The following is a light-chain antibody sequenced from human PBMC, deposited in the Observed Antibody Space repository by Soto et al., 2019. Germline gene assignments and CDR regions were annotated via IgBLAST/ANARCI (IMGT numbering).Light chain of an antibody. Sequence: DIQMTQSPSTLSASLGDRVTITCQASQNINNYLNWYQQKPGRAPKLLIYDASNLEAGVPSRFRGSGSGTDFTFTISSLQPDDFATYYCQHYNSYSEAFGQGTKVDIK. CDR1: QNINNY. CDR2: DAS. J-gene: IGKJ1*01. CDR3: QHYNSYSEA. V-gene: IGKV1-33*01.